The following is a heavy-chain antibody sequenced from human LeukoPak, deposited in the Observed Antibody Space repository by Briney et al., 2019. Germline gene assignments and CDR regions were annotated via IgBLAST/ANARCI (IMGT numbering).Heavy chain of an antibody. J-gene: IGHJ6*03. CDR1: GYSISNGYY. CDR3: ARDPRPPYYYYSLAV. Sequence: PSETLSLTCAVSGYSISNGYYWGWIRQPPGKGLDWIGTIYHSGSTYYNPSLKSRVTISVDTSKNQFSLKLSSVTAADTAVYYCARDPRPPYYYYSLAVWGKGTTVTVSS. V-gene: IGHV4-38-2*02. CDR2: IYHSGST.